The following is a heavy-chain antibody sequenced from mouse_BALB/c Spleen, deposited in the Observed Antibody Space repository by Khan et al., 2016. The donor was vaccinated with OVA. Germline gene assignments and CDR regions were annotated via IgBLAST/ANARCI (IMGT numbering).Heavy chain of an antibody. CDR3: TRRGEGDWFAY. Sequence: QIQLVQSGAELVRPGVSVKISCKGSGYTFTDFTMHWVKQSHAKSLEWIGVISTFYGDATHNQKFKGKATLTVDKSSSTAYMDLHNLTFEDSAIYYCTRRGEGDWFAYWGQGTLVTVSA. CDR2: ISTFYGDA. V-gene: IGHV1S137*01. J-gene: IGHJ3*01. CDR1: GYTFTDFT.